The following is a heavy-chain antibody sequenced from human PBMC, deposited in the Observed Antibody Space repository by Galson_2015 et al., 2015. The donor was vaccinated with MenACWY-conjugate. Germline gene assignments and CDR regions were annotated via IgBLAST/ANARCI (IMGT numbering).Heavy chain of an antibody. V-gene: IGHV3-30-3*01. CDR1: GFTFSSYV. CDR2: ISEDGNNK. Sequence: SLRLSCAASGFTFSSYVMHWVRQAPGKGLEWVAAISEDGNNKNYADSVKGRFTISRDNSKNTLYLQMNTLRAEDTAVYYCAREGNDYDFWSTYYYYFDYWGQGTLVTVSP. D-gene: IGHD3-3*01. J-gene: IGHJ4*02. CDR3: AREGNDYDFWSTYYYYFDY.